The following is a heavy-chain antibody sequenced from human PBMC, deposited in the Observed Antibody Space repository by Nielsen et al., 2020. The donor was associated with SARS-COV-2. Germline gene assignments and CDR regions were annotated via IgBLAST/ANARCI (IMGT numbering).Heavy chain of an antibody. J-gene: IGHJ6*03. Sequence: SETLSLTCTVSGGSTSSYYWSWIRQPPGKGLEWIGYIYYSGSTNYNPSLKSRVTISVDTSKNQFPLKLSSVTAADTAVYYCARTPSSGWPYYYYYMDVWGKGTTVTVSS. V-gene: IGHV4-59*01. CDR1: GGSTSSYY. D-gene: IGHD6-19*01. CDR3: ARTPSSGWPYYYYYMDV. CDR2: IYYSGST.